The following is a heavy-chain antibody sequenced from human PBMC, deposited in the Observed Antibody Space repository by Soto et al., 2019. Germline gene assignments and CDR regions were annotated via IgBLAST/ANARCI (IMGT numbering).Heavy chain of an antibody. D-gene: IGHD3-22*01. CDR2: INPSGGST. J-gene: IGHJ5*02. V-gene: IGHV1-46*01. CDR3: ARDVEGLSSGYYSTTYNWFDP. CDR1: GYTFTSYY. Sequence: ASVNVSSKASGYTFTSYYIHWGRQAPGQGLKWMGIINPSGGSTSYAQKFQGRVTMTRDTSTSTVYMELSSLRSEDTAVYYCARDVEGLSSGYYSTTYNWFDPWGQGTLVTVSS.